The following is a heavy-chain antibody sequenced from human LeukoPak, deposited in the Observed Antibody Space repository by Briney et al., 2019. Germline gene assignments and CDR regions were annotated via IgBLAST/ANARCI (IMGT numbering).Heavy chain of an antibody. CDR2: ISAYNGNT. V-gene: IGHV1-18*01. D-gene: IGHD6-19*01. J-gene: IGHJ4*02. CDR1: GYTFTSYG. CDR3: ARVIAVAGTDTFDY. Sequence: AASVKVSCKAPGYTFTSYGISWVRQAPGQGLEWMGWISAYNGNTNYAQKLQGRVTMTTDTSTSTAYMEVRSQRSDDTAVYYCARVIAVAGTDTFDYWGQGTLVTVSS.